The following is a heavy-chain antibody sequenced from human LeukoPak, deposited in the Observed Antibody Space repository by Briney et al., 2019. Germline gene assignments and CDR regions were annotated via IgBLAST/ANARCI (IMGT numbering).Heavy chain of an antibody. CDR3: ARAEGFNLDY. Sequence: PSETLSFTCTVSGGSISSGGYYWSWIRQHPGKGLKWIGYIYYSGSTYYNPSLKSRVNISVDTSKNQFSLKLSSVTAADTAVYYCARAEGFNLDYWGQGTLVTVSS. V-gene: IGHV4-31*03. CDR2: IYYSGST. CDR1: GGSISSGGYY. J-gene: IGHJ4*02.